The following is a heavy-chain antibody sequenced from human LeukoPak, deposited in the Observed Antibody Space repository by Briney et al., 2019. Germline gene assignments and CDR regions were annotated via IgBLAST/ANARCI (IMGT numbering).Heavy chain of an antibody. CDR1: GVTFYDYP. J-gene: IGHJ4*02. Sequence: PGGSLRLSCAASGVTFYDYPMRWVRQVPGKGLEWVSLISGDGGTTYYADSVKGRFTISRDNSKTSLYLQMNSLRSEDTALYYCAKAYSWGQGTLVTVSS. V-gene: IGHV3-43*02. CDR2: ISGDGGTT. CDR3: AKAYS.